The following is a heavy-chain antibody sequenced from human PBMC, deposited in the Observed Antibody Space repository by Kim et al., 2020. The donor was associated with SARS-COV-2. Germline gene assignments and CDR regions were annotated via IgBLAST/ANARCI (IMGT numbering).Heavy chain of an antibody. Sequence: SETLSLTCTVSGGSISSYNWSWIRQPPGKGLEWIGYIYYTGSTNYNPSLKTRVTISVDTSKNQFSLKLTSVTAADTAVYYCASHQGPLKFYGMDVWGQGTTVTVSS. CDR2: IYYTGST. CDR1: GGSISSYN. V-gene: IGHV4-59*13. CDR3: ASHQGPLKFYGMDV. J-gene: IGHJ6*02.